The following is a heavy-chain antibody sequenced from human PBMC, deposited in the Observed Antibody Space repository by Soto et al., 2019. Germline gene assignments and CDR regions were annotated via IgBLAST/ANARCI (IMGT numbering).Heavy chain of an antibody. CDR3: ARHWLYTNWFDP. CDR2: IYYSGST. CDR1: GGSISSSNYY. Sequence: SETLSLTCTASGGSISSSNYYWGWIRQPPGKGLEWIGSIYYSGSTYYYPSLKSRVTISVDTSKNQFALKLSSVTAADTAVYYCARHWLYTNWFDPWGQGTPVTVSS. D-gene: IGHD2-2*02. V-gene: IGHV4-39*01. J-gene: IGHJ5*02.